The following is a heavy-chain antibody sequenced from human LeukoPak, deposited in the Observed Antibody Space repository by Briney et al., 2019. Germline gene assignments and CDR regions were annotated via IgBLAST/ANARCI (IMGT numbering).Heavy chain of an antibody. J-gene: IGHJ3*02. V-gene: IGHV4-59*12. D-gene: IGHD1-26*01. Sequence: SETLSLTCTVSGGSISSYYWSWIRQPPGKGLEWIGYIYYSGSTNYNPSLKSRVTMSVDTSKNQFSLKLSSVTAADTAVYYCARDRLDVEGSGSYYGDAFDIWGQGTMVTVSS. CDR1: GGSISSYY. CDR2: IYYSGST. CDR3: ARDRLDVEGSGSYYGDAFDI.